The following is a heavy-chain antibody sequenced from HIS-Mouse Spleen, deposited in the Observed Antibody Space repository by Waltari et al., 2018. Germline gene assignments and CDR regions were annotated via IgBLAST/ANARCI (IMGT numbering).Heavy chain of an antibody. CDR2: IYYSGST. J-gene: IGHJ2*01. V-gene: IGHV4-39*07. D-gene: IGHD6-13*01. CDR1: VGSISSSSYN. CDR3: AREIPYSSSWYDWYFNL. Sequence: QLQLQESGPGLVKPSETLSLTCTVSVGSISSSSYNWGWIRPPPGKGLEWVGRIYYSGSTYYNPSLKSRVTISVDTSKNQFSLKLSSVTAADTAVYYCAREIPYSSSWYDWYFNLWGRGTLVTVSS.